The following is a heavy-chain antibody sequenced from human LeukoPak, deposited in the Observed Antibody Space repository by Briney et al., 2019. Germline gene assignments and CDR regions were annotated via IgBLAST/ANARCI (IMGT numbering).Heavy chain of an antibody. CDR1: GFTFDDYG. J-gene: IGHJ3*02. V-gene: IGHV3-20*01. CDR3: ARSGYSSSLGAFDI. D-gene: IGHD6-13*01. Sequence: GGSLRLSCAASGFTFDDYGMSWVRQAPGKGLEWVSGINWNGGSTGYADSVKGRFTISRDNAKNSLYLQMNSLRAEDTALYHCARSGYSSSLGAFDIWGQGTMVTVSS. CDR2: INWNGGST.